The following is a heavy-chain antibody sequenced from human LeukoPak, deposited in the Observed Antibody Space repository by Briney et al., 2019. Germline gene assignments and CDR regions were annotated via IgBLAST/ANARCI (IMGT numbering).Heavy chain of an antibody. CDR2: ISSSGSPI. Sequence: GGSLRLSCAASGFTFSRYSMNWVRQAPGKGLEWVSYISSSGSPIYYADSVKGRFTISRDNAKNSLYLQMNSLRAEDTAVYYCARVYWYYYDSSGYAFDIWGQGTMVTVSS. V-gene: IGHV3-48*04. CDR1: GFTFSRYS. CDR3: ARVYWYYYDSSGYAFDI. D-gene: IGHD3-22*01. J-gene: IGHJ3*02.